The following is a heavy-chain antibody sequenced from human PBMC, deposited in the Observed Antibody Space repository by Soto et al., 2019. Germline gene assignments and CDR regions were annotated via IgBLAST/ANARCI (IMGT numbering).Heavy chain of an antibody. D-gene: IGHD2-15*01. CDR2: IIPILGIA. Sequence: QVQLVQSGAEVQKPGSSVKVSCKASGGTFSSYTISWVRQAPGQGLEWMGRIIPILGIANYAQKFQGRVTITADKSTSTAYMELSSLRSEDTAVYYCARAFYCSGGSCPIDYWGQGTLVTVSS. J-gene: IGHJ4*02. V-gene: IGHV1-69*02. CDR1: GGTFSSYT. CDR3: ARAFYCSGGSCPIDY.